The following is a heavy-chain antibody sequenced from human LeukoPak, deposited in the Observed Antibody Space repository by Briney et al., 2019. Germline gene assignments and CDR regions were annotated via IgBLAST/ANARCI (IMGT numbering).Heavy chain of an antibody. D-gene: IGHD2-15*01. V-gene: IGHV3-23*01. CDR3: ARAESGGGPYYFDY. J-gene: IGHJ4*02. CDR2: ISGSGGST. Sequence: GGSLRLSCAASGFTFSSYAMSWVRQAPGKGLEWVSAISGSGGSTYYVDSVKGRFTISRDNSKNTLYLQMNSLRAEDTAVYYCARAESGGGPYYFDYWGQGTLVTVSS. CDR1: GFTFSSYA.